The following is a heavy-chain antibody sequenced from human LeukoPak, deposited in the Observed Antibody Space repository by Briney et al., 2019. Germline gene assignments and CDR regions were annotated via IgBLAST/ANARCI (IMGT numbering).Heavy chain of an antibody. J-gene: IGHJ3*02. Sequence: ASVKVSRKASVYTFTGYYMHWVRHAPAQGLEWMRWINPKSGGTNYAQKFKGRVTMTRDTSMSTAYMELSRLRSDDTAVYYCARLGYCSGGSCHADAFDIWGQGTMVTVSS. D-gene: IGHD2-15*01. V-gene: IGHV1-2*02. CDR1: VYTFTGYY. CDR3: ARLGYCSGGSCHADAFDI. CDR2: INPKSGGT.